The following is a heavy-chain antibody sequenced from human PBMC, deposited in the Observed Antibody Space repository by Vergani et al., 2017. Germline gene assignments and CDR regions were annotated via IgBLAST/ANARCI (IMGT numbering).Heavy chain of an antibody. Sequence: QVQLQESGPGLVKPSETLSLTCTVSGGSLSSYYWSWIRQPPGKGLEWIGYIYYSGSTNYNPSLKSRVTISVDTSKNQFSLKLSSVTAADTAVYYCARHWGYDSSGLYFDYWGQGTLVTVSS. CDR3: ARHWGYDSSGLYFDY. V-gene: IGHV4-59*08. CDR2: IYYSGST. D-gene: IGHD3-22*01. CDR1: GGSLSSYY. J-gene: IGHJ4*02.